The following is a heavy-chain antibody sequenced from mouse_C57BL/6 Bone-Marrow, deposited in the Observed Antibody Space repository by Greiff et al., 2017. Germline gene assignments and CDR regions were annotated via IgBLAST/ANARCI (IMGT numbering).Heavy chain of an antibody. CDR3: VRQDYYYGSRGGMEY. Sequence: EVHLVESGGGLVQPKGSLKLSCAASGFSFNTYAMNWVRQAPGKGLEWVARIRSKSNNYATYYADSVKDRFTISRDDSESMLYLQMNNLKTEDTAVYYCVRQDYYYGSRGGMEYWGQGTSVTVAS. CDR1: GFSFNTYA. J-gene: IGHJ4*01. CDR2: IRSKSNNYAT. D-gene: IGHD1-1*01. V-gene: IGHV10-1*01.